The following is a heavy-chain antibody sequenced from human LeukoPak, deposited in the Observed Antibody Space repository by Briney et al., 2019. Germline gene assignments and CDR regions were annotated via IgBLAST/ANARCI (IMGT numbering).Heavy chain of an antibody. V-gene: IGHV1-2*02. CDR1: GYTFTGYY. J-gene: IGHJ4*02. Sequence: GASVKVSCKASGYTFTGYYMHWVRQAPGQGLEWMGWINPNSGGTNYAQKFQGRVTMTRGTSISTAYMELSRLRSDDTAVYYCARVTVTFGGVIVIPFDYWGQGTLVTVSS. CDR2: INPNSGGT. CDR3: ARVTVTFGGVIVIPFDY. D-gene: IGHD3-16*02.